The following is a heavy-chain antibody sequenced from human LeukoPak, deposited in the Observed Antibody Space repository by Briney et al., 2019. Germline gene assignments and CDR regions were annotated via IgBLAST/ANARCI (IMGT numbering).Heavy chain of an antibody. V-gene: IGHV4-38-2*02. CDR1: DYSISSGYY. CDR2: INHSGST. CDR3: ARVSSGYFYYYYYMDV. J-gene: IGHJ6*03. Sequence: SETLSLTCTVSDYSISSGYYWGWIRQPPGKGLEWIGEINHSGSTNYNPSLKSRVTISVDTSKNQFSLKLSSVTAADTAVYYRARVSSGYFYYYYYMDVWGKGTTVTVSS. D-gene: IGHD3-22*01.